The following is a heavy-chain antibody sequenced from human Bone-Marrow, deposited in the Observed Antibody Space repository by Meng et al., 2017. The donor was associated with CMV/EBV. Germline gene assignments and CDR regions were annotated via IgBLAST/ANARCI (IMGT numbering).Heavy chain of an antibody. CDR3: ARVATVTTSYYYYGMDV. CDR1: GGSISSSSYY. D-gene: IGHD4-17*01. J-gene: IGHJ6*02. Sequence: GSLRLSCTVSGGSISSSSYYWGWIRQPPGKGLEWIGYIYYSGSTNYNPSLKSRVTISVDTSKNQFSLKLSSVTAADTAVYYCARVATVTTSYYYYGMDVWGQGTTVTVSS. CDR2: IYYSGST. V-gene: IGHV4-61*05.